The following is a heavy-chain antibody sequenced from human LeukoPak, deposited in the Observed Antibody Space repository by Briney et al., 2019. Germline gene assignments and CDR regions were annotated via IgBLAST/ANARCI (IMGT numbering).Heavy chain of an antibody. CDR2: IYTSGST. CDR1: GDSISTYY. V-gene: IGHV4-4*09. Sequence: SETLSLTCTVSGDSISTYYLSWIRQPPGKGLEWIGYIYTSGSTNYNPPLKSRVTISVDTPKNQFSLKLRSVTAADTAVYYCARHSSGLDAFDMWGQGTMVTVSS. CDR3: ARHSSGLDAFDM. J-gene: IGHJ3*02. D-gene: IGHD3-3*01.